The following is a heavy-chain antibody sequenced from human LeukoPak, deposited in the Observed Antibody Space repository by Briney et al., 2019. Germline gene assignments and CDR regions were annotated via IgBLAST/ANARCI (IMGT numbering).Heavy chain of an antibody. CDR3: ATLSRGSSWSGLAVYYYMDV. V-gene: IGHV1-24*01. J-gene: IGHJ6*03. Sequence: GASVKVSCKVSGYTLTELSMHWVRQAPGKGLEWMGGFDPEDGETIYAQKFQGRVTMTEDTSTDTAYMELSSLRSEDTAVYHCATLSRGSSWSGLAVYYYMDVWGKGTTVTVSS. CDR2: FDPEDGET. D-gene: IGHD6-13*01. CDR1: GYTLTELS.